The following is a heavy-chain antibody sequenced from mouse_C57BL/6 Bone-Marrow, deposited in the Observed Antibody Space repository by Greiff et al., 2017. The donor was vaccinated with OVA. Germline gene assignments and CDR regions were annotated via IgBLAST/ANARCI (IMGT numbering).Heavy chain of an antibody. J-gene: IGHJ3*01. Sequence: QVQLQQSGAELVRPGTSVKMSCKASGYTFTNYWIGWAKQRPGHGLEWIGDIYPGGGYTNYNEKFKGKATLTADKSSSTAYMQFSSLTSEDSAIYDCARYTLDQAWCAYWGQGTLVTVSA. V-gene: IGHV1-63*01. CDR3: ARYTLDQAWCAY. CDR1: GYTFTNYW. CDR2: IYPGGGYT.